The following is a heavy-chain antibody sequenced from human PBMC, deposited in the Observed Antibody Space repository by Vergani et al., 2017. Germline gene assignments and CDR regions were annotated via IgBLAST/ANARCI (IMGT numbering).Heavy chain of an antibody. Sequence: QVQLQESGPGLEKPSQTLSLTCSVSCVSISSGSYYWNWIRQPAGKGLEWIGRIYTTGSTNYNPSLKSRVSITIDTSKYHFPLKLSSVTAADTALYYCARGSTPWNAGAFDIWGQGTVVTVSS. CDR3: ARGSTPWNAGAFDI. V-gene: IGHV4-61*02. J-gene: IGHJ3*02. D-gene: IGHD1-1*01. CDR2: IYTTGST. CDR1: CVSISSGSYY.